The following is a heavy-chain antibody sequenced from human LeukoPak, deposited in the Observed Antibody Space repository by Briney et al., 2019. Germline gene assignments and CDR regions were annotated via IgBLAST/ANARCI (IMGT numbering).Heavy chain of an antibody. CDR3: TTRACHAGGCSSSFYYYYGLHF. D-gene: IGHD3-16*01. CDR1: GNSISNYA. CDR2: IIPIFGTA. V-gene: IGHV1-69*13. Sequence: GASVKVSCKASGNSISNYAVSWVRQAPGQGFEWMGGIIPIFGTADYAQKFQGRVTITADQSTSPTYMALSSLKSEDTATYYCTTRACHAGGCSSSFYYYYGLHFWGQGTTVSASS. J-gene: IGHJ6*02.